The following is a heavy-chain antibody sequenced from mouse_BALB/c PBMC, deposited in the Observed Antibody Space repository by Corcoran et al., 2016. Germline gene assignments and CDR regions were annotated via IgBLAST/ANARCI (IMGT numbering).Heavy chain of an antibody. V-gene: IGHV14-3*02. J-gene: IGHJ1*01. CDR1: GFNIKDTY. Sequence: EVQLQQSGAELVKPGASVKLSCTASGFNIKDTYMHWVKQRPEQGLEWIGRVDPANGNTKYDPKFQGKATITAEPSPNTAYLQLSTLTSEDSAVKYCANCDWQFDVWGAGTTVTVSS. CDR2: VDPANGNT. CDR3: ANCDWQFDV.